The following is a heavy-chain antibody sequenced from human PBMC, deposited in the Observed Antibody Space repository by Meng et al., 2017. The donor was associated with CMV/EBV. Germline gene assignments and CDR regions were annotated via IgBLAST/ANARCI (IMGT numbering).Heavy chain of an antibody. V-gene: IGHV4-34*01. D-gene: IGHD2-2*01. CDR1: GGLSSAYY. J-gene: IGHJ6*02. Sequence: SETLSLTCGVSGGLSSAYYWHWIRQSPGKGLEWIGAVSRSGSVTYCPSLKSRVTISTDMPTNQLFLKLRSAAAADTAIYYCANGTGTIPRPKLHGTRRTSDQFYRLDVWGQGTMVTVSS. CDR3: ANGTGTIPRPKLHGTRRTSDQFYRLDV. CDR2: VSRSGSV.